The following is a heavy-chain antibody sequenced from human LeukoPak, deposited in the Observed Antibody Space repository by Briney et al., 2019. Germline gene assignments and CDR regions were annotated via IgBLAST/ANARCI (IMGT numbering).Heavy chain of an antibody. V-gene: IGHV3-48*04. CDR2: ISGSSSTT. J-gene: IGHJ4*02. CDR3: AKDRGSSSWDPAFDY. CDR1: GFTFTSYS. Sequence: QPGGSLRLSCAASGFTFTSYSMNWVRQAPGKGLEWVSYISGSSSTTLYADSVKGRFTISRDNSKNSLYLQMNSLRTEDTALYYCAKDRGSSSWDPAFDYWGQGTLVTVSS. D-gene: IGHD6-13*01.